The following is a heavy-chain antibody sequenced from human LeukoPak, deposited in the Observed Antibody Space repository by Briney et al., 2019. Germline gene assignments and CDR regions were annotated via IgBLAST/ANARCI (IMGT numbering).Heavy chain of an antibody. Sequence: PGRTLRLSCAASGFTFSSYAMHWVRQAPGKGLEWVAVMSYDGSNKYYADSVKGRFTISRDNSKNTLYLQMNSLRAEDTAVYYCARETLEQWVVPLGYWGQGTLVTVSS. V-gene: IGHV3-30-3*01. CDR3: ARETLEQWVVPLGY. D-gene: IGHD6-19*01. J-gene: IGHJ4*02. CDR1: GFTFSSYA. CDR2: MSYDGSNK.